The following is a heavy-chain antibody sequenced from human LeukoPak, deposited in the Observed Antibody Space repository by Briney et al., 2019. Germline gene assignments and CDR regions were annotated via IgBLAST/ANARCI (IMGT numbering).Heavy chain of an antibody. CDR3: AREGAYGSGSHYNWFDP. CDR2: IYYSGST. V-gene: IGHV4-59*01. J-gene: IGHJ5*02. D-gene: IGHD3-10*01. Sequence: SETLSLTCTVSGGSISSYHWSWIRQPPGKGLEWIGYIYYSGSTNYNPSLKSRVTISVDTSKNQFSLKLSSVTAADTAVYYCAREGAYGSGSHYNWFDPWGQGTLVTVSS. CDR1: GGSISSYH.